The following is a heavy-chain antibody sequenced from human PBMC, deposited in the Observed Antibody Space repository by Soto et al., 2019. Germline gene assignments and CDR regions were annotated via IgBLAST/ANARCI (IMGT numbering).Heavy chain of an antibody. CDR2: IYWDDYK. CDR1: FFSLDTSGVG. V-gene: IGHV2-5*02. J-gene: IGHJ4*02. D-gene: IGHD5-12*01. Sequence: QITLKESGPTVVKPTQTLMLTCTFSFFSLDTSGVGVGWIRQPPGKALEWLALIYWDDYKRYNPSLKSRLTISKDTSKNQVVLTMTNMDPVDTATFYCPRRPREYSGYLLGGYFDYWGQGTLVTVSS. CDR3: PRRPREYSGYLLGGYFDY.